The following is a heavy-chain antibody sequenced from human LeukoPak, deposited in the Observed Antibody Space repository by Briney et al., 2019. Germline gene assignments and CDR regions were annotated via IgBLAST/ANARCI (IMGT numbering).Heavy chain of an antibody. CDR2: IWYDGSNK. CDR3: ARDLYYDYVWGSYPDY. J-gene: IGHJ4*02. CDR1: GFTFSSYG. V-gene: IGHV3-33*01. Sequence: GRSLRLSCAASGFTFSSYGMHWVRQAPGKGLEWVAVIWYDGSNKYYADSVKGRLTISRDNSKNTLYLQMNSLRAEDTAVYYCARDLYYDYVWGSYPDYWGQGTLVTVSS. D-gene: IGHD3-16*01.